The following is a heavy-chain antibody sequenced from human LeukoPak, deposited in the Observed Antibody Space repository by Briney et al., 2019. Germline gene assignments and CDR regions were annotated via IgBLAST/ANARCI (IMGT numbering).Heavy chain of an antibody. Sequence: PGGSLRLSCAASGFTFSTYAMHWVRQAPGKGLEWVAAISYAGSNKNYADSVKGRFTISRDNSKNTLYLQMNSLRAEDKAVYYCARGVRIAVAGYIDYWGQGTLVTVSS. D-gene: IGHD6-19*01. CDR3: ARGVRIAVAGYIDY. V-gene: IGHV3-30*04. CDR2: ISYAGSNK. J-gene: IGHJ4*02. CDR1: GFTFSTYA.